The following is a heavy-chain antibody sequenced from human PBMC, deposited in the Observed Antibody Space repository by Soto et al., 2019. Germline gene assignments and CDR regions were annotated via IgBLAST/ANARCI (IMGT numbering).Heavy chain of an antibody. Sequence: GGSLRLSCAASGFTFSDYYMSWIRQAPGKGLEWVSYISSSSSYIYYADSVKGRFTISRDNAKNSLYLQMNSLRAEDTAVYYCARDKSITIFGVVIPEAFDIWGQGTMVTVSS. V-gene: IGHV3-11*06. CDR1: GFTFSDYY. J-gene: IGHJ3*02. D-gene: IGHD3-3*01. CDR3: ARDKSITIFGVVIPEAFDI. CDR2: ISSSSSYI.